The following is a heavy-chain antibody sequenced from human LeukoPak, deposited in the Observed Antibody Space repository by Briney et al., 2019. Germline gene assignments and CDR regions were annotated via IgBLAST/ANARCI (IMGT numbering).Heavy chain of an antibody. CDR1: EFTFSNYA. D-gene: IGHD3-9*01. CDR3: TKVIRNYDMAFDY. CDR2: IGGNDGKT. V-gene: IGHV3-23*01. Sequence: GGSLRLSCATSEFTFSNYAMSWVRQAPGKGLEWVSSIGGNDGKTYYRDSVKGRFTISRDNSKNTLYLQVNSLRAEDTAVYHCTKVIRNYDMAFDYWGQGTLVTVSS. J-gene: IGHJ4*02.